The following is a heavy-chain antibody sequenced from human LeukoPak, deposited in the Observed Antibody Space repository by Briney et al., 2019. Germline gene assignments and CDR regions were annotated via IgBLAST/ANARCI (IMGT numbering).Heavy chain of an antibody. CDR1: GGSISSSSYY. J-gene: IGHJ4*02. V-gene: IGHV4-39*01. D-gene: IGHD6-13*01. CDR3: ARLIGSSSWYLATYSDY. CDR2: IYYSGST. Sequence: SETLSLTCTVSGGSISSSSYYWGWIRQPPGKGLEWIGSIYYSGSTYYNPSLKSRVTISVDTSKNQFSLKLSSVTAADTAVYYCARLIGSSSWYLATYSDYWGQGTLVTVSS.